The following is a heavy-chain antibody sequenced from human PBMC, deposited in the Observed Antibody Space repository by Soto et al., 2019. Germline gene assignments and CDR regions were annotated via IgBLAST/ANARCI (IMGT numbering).Heavy chain of an antibody. J-gene: IGHJ3*02. CDR3: ARRYGDGFDI. Sequence: SETLSLTCTDPRASIISVDYYWSWIRQTPGKGLEWIGYIYYSGSTNYNPSLKSRVTISVDTSKNQFSLKLSSVTAADTAVYYCARRYGDGFDIWGQGTMVT. CDR2: IYYSGST. CDR1: RASIISVDYY. V-gene: IGHV4-61*08. D-gene: IGHD1-20*01.